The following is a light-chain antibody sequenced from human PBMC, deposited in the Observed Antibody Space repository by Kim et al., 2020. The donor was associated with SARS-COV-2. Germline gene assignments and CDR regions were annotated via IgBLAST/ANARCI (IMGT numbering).Light chain of an antibody. CDR3: LSRDSNNNVL. Sequence: SSELTQDPAVSVALGQTVRITCQGDSLRSYYATWYQQKPGQAPILVIYGKNNRPSWIPDRFSGSSSGNTASLTISGTQAGDEADYYCLSRDSNNNVLFGG. J-gene: IGLJ2*01. V-gene: IGLV3-19*01. CDR1: SLRSYY. CDR2: GKN.